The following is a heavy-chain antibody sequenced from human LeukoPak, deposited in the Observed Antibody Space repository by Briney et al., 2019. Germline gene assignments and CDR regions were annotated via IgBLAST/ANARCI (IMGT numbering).Heavy chain of an antibody. Sequence: SETLSLTCAVYGGSFSGYYWSWIRQPPGKGLEWIGEINHSGSTNYNPSLKSRVTISVDTSKNQFSLKLSSVTAADTAVYYCARGLSLRYGSGSYSGWLDPWGQGTLVTVSS. V-gene: IGHV4-34*01. CDR2: INHSGST. CDR1: GGSFSGYY. D-gene: IGHD3-10*01. CDR3: ARGLSLRYGSGSYSGWLDP. J-gene: IGHJ5*02.